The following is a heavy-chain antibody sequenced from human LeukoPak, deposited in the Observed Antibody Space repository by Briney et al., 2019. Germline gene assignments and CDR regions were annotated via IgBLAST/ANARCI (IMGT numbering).Heavy chain of an antibody. CDR3: ATVGGCGGDCQLNYYYGMDV. V-gene: IGHV1-46*01. D-gene: IGHD2-21*02. CDR1: GYTFTSYY. J-gene: IGHJ6*02. Sequence: APVKVSCKASGYTFTSYYMHWVRQAPGQGLEWMGIINPSGGSTSYAQKFQGRVTMTRDTSTSTVYMELSSLRSEDTAVYYRATVGGCGGDCQLNYYYGMDVWGQGTTVTVSS. CDR2: INPSGGST.